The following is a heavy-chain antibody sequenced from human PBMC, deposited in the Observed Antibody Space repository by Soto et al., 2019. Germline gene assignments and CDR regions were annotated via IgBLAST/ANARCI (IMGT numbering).Heavy chain of an antibody. CDR2: IYYSGST. CDR1: GGSISSSSYY. V-gene: IGHV4-39*01. Sequence: SETLSLTCTVSGGSISSSSYYWGWIRQPPGKGLEWIGSIYYSGSTYYNPSLKSRVTISVDTSKNQFSLKLSSVTAADTAVYYCARQPKYSGSYSDPGADYWGQGTLVTVSS. CDR3: ARQPKYSGSYSDPGADY. D-gene: IGHD1-26*01. J-gene: IGHJ4*02.